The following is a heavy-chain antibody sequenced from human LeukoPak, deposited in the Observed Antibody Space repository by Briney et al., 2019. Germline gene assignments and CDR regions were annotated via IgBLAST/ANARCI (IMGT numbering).Heavy chain of an antibody. V-gene: IGHV1-69*13. CDR1: GGTFSSYA. D-gene: IGHD2-2*03. CDR2: IIPIFGTA. Sequence: PVASVKVSCKASGGTFSSYAISWVRQAPGQGLEWMGGIIPIFGTANYAQKFQGRVTITADGSTSTAYMELSSLRSEDTAVYYCARGVDINAFDIWGQGTMVTVSS. J-gene: IGHJ3*02. CDR3: ARGVDINAFDI.